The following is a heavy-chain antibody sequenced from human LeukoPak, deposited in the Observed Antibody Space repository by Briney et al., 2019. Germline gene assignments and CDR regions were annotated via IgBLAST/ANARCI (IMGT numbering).Heavy chain of an antibody. J-gene: IGHJ4*02. V-gene: IGHV1-69*04. Sequence: GASVKVSCKASGGTFSSYAISWVRQAPGQGLEWMGRIIPIFGIANYAQKFQGRVTITADKSTSTAYMELSSLRSDDTAVYYCARVDTVGYYFDYWGQGILVTVSS. D-gene: IGHD5-18*01. CDR2: IIPIFGIA. CDR1: GGTFSSYA. CDR3: ARVDTVGYYFDY.